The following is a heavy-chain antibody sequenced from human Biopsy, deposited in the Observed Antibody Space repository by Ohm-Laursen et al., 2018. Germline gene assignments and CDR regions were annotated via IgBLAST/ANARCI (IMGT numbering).Heavy chain of an antibody. J-gene: IGHJ2*01. Sequence: GTLSLTCTVSGGSISGSSWSWIRQPPGKGLEWIGYIYYTGSTNYNPSLKSRVTISVDTSMNHLSLRLTSVTAADTAVYYCARHAPSYSGSYWRYFDLWGRGTLVTVSS. V-gene: IGHV4-59*08. CDR3: ARHAPSYSGSYWRYFDL. CDR1: GGSISGSS. CDR2: IYYTGST. D-gene: IGHD1-26*01.